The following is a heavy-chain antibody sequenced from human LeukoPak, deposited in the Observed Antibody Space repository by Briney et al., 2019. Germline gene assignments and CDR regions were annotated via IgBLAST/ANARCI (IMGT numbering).Heavy chain of an antibody. V-gene: IGHV1-2*04. Sequence: ASVKVSCKAPGYTFTGYYMHWVRQAPGQGLEWMGWINPNSGGTNYAQKFQGWVTMTRDTSISTAYMELSRLRSDDTAVYYCARAYSSGWEPLDYWGQGTLVTVSS. CDR3: ARAYSSGWEPLDY. D-gene: IGHD6-19*01. CDR2: INPNSGGT. CDR1: GYTFTGYY. J-gene: IGHJ4*02.